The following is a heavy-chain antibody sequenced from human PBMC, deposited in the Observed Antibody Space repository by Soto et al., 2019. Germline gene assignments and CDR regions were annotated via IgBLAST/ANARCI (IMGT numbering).Heavy chain of an antibody. CDR3: ARGGAVVVVATWFDP. V-gene: IGHV1-69*13. CDR2: IIPIFGTA. Sequence: SVKVSCKASGGTFSSYAISWVRQAPGQGLEWMGGIIPIFGTANYAQKFQGRVTITADESTSTAYMELSSLRSEDTAVYYCARGGAVVVVATWFDPWGQGTLVTVSS. D-gene: IGHD2-15*01. CDR1: GGTFSSYA. J-gene: IGHJ5*02.